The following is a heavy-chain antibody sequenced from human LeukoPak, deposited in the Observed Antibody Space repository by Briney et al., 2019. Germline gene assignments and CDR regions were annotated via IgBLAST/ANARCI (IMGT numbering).Heavy chain of an antibody. CDR3: ARVVYDSSGPLYYFDY. CDR2: IIPILGIA. Sequence: SVKVSCKASGGTFSSYAISWVRQAPGQGLEWMGRIIPILGIANYAQKFQGRVTITADKSTSTAYMELSSLRSEDTAVYYCARVVYDSSGPLYYFDYWGLGTLVTVSS. J-gene: IGHJ4*02. V-gene: IGHV1-69*04. CDR1: GGTFSSYA. D-gene: IGHD3-22*01.